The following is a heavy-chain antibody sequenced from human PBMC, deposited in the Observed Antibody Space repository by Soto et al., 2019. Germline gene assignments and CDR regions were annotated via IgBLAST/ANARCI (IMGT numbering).Heavy chain of an antibody. Sequence: PSETLSLTCNVSGGSISSTNYYWGWIRQPPGKGLEWIGIINYGGSTYYNSSLKSRVTISADTSNKFFSLELTSVTAADTAAYYCARLSPFCNGGSCTSFFDYWGQGTLVTVSS. CDR1: GGSISSTNYY. J-gene: IGHJ4*02. CDR2: INYGGST. V-gene: IGHV4-39*02. D-gene: IGHD2-15*01. CDR3: ARLSPFCNGGSCTSFFDY.